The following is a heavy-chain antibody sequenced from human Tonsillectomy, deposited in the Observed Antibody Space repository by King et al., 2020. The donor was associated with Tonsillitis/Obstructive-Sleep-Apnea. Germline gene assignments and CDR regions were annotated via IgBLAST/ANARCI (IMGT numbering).Heavy chain of an antibody. CDR1: GYSFTSYW. V-gene: IGHV5-10-1*03. Sequence: DVQLVESGAEVKKPGESLRISCTGSGYSFTSYWINWVRQMPGKGLEWMGRINPSDSYINYSPSCQGHVTISADKSINTAYLQWSSLKASDTAMYYCARGVVVPATIDWFDPWGQGTLVTVSS. J-gene: IGHJ5*02. D-gene: IGHD2-2*01. CDR2: INPSDSYI. CDR3: ARGVVVPATIDWFDP.